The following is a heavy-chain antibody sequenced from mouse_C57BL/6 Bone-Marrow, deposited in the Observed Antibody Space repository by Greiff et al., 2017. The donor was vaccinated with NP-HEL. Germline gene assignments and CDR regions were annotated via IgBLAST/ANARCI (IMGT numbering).Heavy chain of an antibody. V-gene: IGHV5-12*01. J-gene: IGHJ4*01. Sequence: EVQGVESGGGLVQPGGSLKLSCAASGFTFSDYYMYWVRQTPEKRLEWVAYISNGGGSTYYPDTVKGRFTISRDNAKNTLYLQMSRLKSEDTAMYYCARQGNYGPYYYAMDYWGQGTSVTVSS. CDR1: GFTFSDYY. D-gene: IGHD1-1*01. CDR3: ARQGNYGPYYYAMDY. CDR2: ISNGGGST.